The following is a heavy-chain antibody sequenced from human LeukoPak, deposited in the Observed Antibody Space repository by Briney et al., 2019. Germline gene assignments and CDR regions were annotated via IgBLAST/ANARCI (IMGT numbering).Heavy chain of an antibody. V-gene: IGHV4-34*01. CDR2: INHSGST. J-gene: IGHJ4*02. CDR3: ARAYSSSSYSFDY. D-gene: IGHD6-6*01. Sequence: PGGSLRLSCAASGFTFSSYAMSWIRQPPGKGLEWIGEINHSGSTNYNPSLKSRVTISVDTSKNQFSLKLSSVTAADTAVYYCARAYSSSSYSFDYWGQGTLVTVSS. CDR1: GFTFSSYA.